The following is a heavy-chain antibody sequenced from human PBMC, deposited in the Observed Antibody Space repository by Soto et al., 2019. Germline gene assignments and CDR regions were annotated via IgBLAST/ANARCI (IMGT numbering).Heavy chain of an antibody. J-gene: IGHJ6*02. V-gene: IGHV4-34*01. D-gene: IGHD6-19*01. CDR3: ARGPQWLAPFYYYYGMDV. CDR1: GGSFSGYC. Sequence: PSETLSLTCAVYGGSFSGYCWSWIRQPPGKGLEWIGEINHSGSTNYNPSLKSRVTISVDTSKNQFSLKLSSVTAADTAVYYCARGPQWLAPFYYYYGMDVWGQGTTVTVSS. CDR2: INHSGST.